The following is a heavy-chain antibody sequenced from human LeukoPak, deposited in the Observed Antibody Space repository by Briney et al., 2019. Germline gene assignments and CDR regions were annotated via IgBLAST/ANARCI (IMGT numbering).Heavy chain of an antibody. J-gene: IGHJ4*02. V-gene: IGHV3-30*02. CDR1: GFSFSSHG. D-gene: IGHD2-2*01. CDR2: IRFDGTNE. CDR3: ARSGYCSSTSCQETKALFDY. Sequence: GGSLRLSCAASGFSFSSHGMHWVRQTPGKGLEWVAFIRFDGTNESYADSMKGRFTISRDNSKNTLYLQMNSLRAEDTAVYYCARSGYCSSTSCQETKALFDYWGQGTLVTVSS.